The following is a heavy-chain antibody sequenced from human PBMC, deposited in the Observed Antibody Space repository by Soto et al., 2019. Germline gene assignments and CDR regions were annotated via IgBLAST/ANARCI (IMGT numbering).Heavy chain of an antibody. V-gene: IGHV1-69*06. CDR2: IIPIFGTA. D-gene: IGHD6-6*01. CDR1: GGTFSSCA. Sequence: SVKVSCKASGGTFSSCAMSWVRQAPGEGLEWMGGIIPIFGTANYAEKFQGRVTITADKSTSTAYMEISSLRSEDTAVYYCARVKYLPLWYFDLWGRGTLVTVSS. CDR3: ARVKYLPLWYFDL. J-gene: IGHJ2*01.